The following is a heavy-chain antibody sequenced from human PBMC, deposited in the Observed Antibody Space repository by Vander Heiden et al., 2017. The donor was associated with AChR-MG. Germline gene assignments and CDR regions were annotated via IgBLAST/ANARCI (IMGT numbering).Heavy chain of an antibody. Sequence: QVQLHESGPELVQPSETLSLTCSVSGCSISSYFWSWVRQPAGKGLEWIGRIYSSGNTNYNPSLKSRVTMSVDSSKNQFSLKLTSVTAADTAVYYCARGGHGSGNFNWFDSWGQGTLVTVSS. CDR2: IYSSGNT. CDR3: ARGGHGSGNFNWFDS. D-gene: IGHD3-10*01. V-gene: IGHV4-4*07. J-gene: IGHJ5*01. CDR1: GCSISSYF.